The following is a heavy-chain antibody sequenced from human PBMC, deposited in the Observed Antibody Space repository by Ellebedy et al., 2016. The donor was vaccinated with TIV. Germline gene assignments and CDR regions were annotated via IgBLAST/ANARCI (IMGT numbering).Heavy chain of an antibody. J-gene: IGHJ5*02. V-gene: IGHV3-66*01. CDR1: GIIVSDYF. CDR2: LYPDAKT. D-gene: IGHD2-21*01. CDR3: ASDPGGGGDFGDNWFDP. Sequence: GGSLRLSCEASGIIVSDYFMNWVRQAPGKGLEWVSVLYPDAKTNYTDSVNGRFIVSRDSSKNTLYLQMNSLTAEDTAVYYCASDPGGGGDFGDNWFDPWGQGTLVTVSS.